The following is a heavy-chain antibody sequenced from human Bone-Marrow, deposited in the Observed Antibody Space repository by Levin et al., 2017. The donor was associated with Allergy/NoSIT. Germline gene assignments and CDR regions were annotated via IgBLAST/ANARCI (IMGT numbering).Heavy chain of an antibody. CDR3: AKDSSGWYDY. V-gene: IGHV3-30*18. CDR2: ISYDGSNK. J-gene: IGHJ4*02. CDR1: GFTFSSYG. D-gene: IGHD6-19*01. Sequence: GESLKISCAASGFTFSSYGMHWVRQAPGKGLEWVAVISYDGSNKYYADSVKGRFTISRDNSKNTLYLQMNSLRAEDTAVYYCAKDSSGWYDYWGQGTLVTVSS.